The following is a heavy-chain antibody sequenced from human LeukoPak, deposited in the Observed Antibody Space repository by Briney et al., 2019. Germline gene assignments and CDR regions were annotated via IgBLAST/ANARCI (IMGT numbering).Heavy chain of an antibody. Sequence: GGSLRLSCAASGFTFSSYSMNWVRQAPGKGLEWVSSISSSSSYIYYADSVKGRFTISRDNAKNSLYLQMNSLRAEDTAVYYCARDCSGLKRFDPWGQGNLVNVFS. D-gene: IGHD6-19*01. V-gene: IGHV3-21*01. CDR3: ARDCSGLKRFDP. J-gene: IGHJ5*02. CDR1: GFTFSSYS. CDR2: ISSSSSYI.